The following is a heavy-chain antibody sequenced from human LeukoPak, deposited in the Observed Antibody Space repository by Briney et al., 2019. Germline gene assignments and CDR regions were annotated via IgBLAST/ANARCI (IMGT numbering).Heavy chain of an antibody. D-gene: IGHD6-13*01. Sequence: PSETLSLTCTVFRDSRNSRNYYWGWIRQPPGKGLEWIGNIYYSGSTYYNPSLKSRVTISVDTSKNQFSLTLSSVTAADTAVYYCARLVWRAARPIDLDYWGQGTLVTVSS. CDR2: IYYSGST. CDR1: RDSRNSRNYY. V-gene: IGHV4-39*01. CDR3: ARLVWRAARPIDLDY. J-gene: IGHJ4*02.